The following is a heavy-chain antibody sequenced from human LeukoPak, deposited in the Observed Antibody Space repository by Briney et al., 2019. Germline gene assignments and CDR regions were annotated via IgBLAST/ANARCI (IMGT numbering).Heavy chain of an antibody. J-gene: IGHJ4*02. CDR2: MSPGGGST. V-gene: IGHV1-46*01. D-gene: IGHD6-19*01. CDR3: ARDQVAGTYYFDH. Sequence: PPVSVKVSCKASGYTFTRHYIHWVRQAPGQGLEWMGIMSPGGGSTSYPQKFQGRVTMTRDTSTSTVYMELSSLRSEDTAVYYCARDQVAGTYYFDHWGQGTLITVSS. CDR1: GYTFTRHY.